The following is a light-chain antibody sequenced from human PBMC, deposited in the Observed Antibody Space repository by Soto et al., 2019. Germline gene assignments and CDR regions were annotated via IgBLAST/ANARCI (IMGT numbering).Light chain of an antibody. CDR1: QNINNW. Sequence: DFQRTQSPSTLSASVGDRVTITCRASQNINNWVAWYQQKPGKAPKFLIYDASTLQRGVPSRVSGSGFGTEFSLTISSLQPDDFGSYYCQHTRTFGQGTKVEIK. CDR2: DAS. CDR3: QHTRT. J-gene: IGKJ1*01. V-gene: IGKV1-5*01.